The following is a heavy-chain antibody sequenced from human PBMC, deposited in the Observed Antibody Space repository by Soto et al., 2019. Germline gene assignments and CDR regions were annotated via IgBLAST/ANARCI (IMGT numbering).Heavy chain of an antibody. D-gene: IGHD3-3*01. CDR3: ARDSRVANYDFWSGYPDRAFDM. J-gene: IGHJ3*02. CDR1: GGSISSGGYY. Sequence: SETLSLTCTVSGGSISSGGYYWSWIRQHPGKGLEWIGYIYYSGSTYYNPSLKSRVTISVDTSKNQFSPKLSSVTAADTAWYDCARDSRVANYDFWSGYPDRAFDMWGQGTMVTVSS. V-gene: IGHV4-31*03. CDR2: IYYSGST.